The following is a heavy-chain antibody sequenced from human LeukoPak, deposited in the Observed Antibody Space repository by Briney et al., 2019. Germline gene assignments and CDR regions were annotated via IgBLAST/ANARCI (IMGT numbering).Heavy chain of an antibody. J-gene: IGHJ4*02. CDR2: ISGSGGLT. D-gene: IGHD3-3*01. Sequence: GGSLRLSCAVSGSIFSSYAMSWVRQAPGKGLEWVSVISGSGGLTYYADSVKGRFTISRDNSKNTLYLQMNSLRAEDTAVYYCAKGTIFGVPHYFDYWGQGTLVTVSS. CDR1: GSIFSSYA. V-gene: IGHV3-23*01. CDR3: AKGTIFGVPHYFDY.